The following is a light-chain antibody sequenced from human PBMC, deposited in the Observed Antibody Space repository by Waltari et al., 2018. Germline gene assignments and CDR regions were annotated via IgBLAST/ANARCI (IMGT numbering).Light chain of an antibody. CDR3: QQSYTILGN. V-gene: IGKV1-39*01. J-gene: IGKJ2*01. CDR1: QSIDTY. Sequence: IQLTQSPSSPSASVGDRVPITCRAGQSIDTYLNWYQQKPGRPPKLLIYTASSLQSGVSSRFNGSGSGTDFTLTITSLQPEDFGTYHCQQSYTILGNFGQGTKLEIK. CDR2: TAS.